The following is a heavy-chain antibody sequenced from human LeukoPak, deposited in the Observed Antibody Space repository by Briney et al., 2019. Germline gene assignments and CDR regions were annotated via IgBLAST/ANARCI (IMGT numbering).Heavy chain of an antibody. CDR3: ARDSGTTGEVKFDP. V-gene: IGHV1-2*02. Sequence: ASVKVSRKASGYTFTGYYMHWVRQAPGQGLEWMGWINPNSGGTNYAQKFQGRVTMTRDTSISTAYMELSRLRSDDTAVYYCARDSGTTGEVKFDPWGQGTLVTVSS. D-gene: IGHD3-10*01. CDR1: GYTFTGYY. CDR2: INPNSGGT. J-gene: IGHJ5*02.